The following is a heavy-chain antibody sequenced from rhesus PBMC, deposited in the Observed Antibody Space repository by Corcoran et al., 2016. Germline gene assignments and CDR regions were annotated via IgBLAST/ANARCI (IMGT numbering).Heavy chain of an antibody. J-gene: IGHJ4*01. D-gene: IGHD5-24*01. CDR2: ISGSSGST. Sequence: QVQLQESGPGLVKPSETLSLTCAVSGGSVRSSNWWSWIRQPPGKGLEWIGDISGSSGSTYYNPALKSRVTISTDTAKNQFSLKLSSVTAADTAVYYCARSGYSSSIDYWGQGVLVTVSS. CDR1: GGSVRSSNW. V-gene: IGHV4-65*01. CDR3: ARSGYSSSIDY.